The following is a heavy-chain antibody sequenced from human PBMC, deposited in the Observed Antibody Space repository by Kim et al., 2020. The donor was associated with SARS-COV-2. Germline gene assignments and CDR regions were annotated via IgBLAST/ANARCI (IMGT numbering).Heavy chain of an antibody. V-gene: IGHV4-34*01. Sequence: SETLSLTCAVYGGSFSGYYWSWIRQSPGKGLEWIGEIHHSGSTNYNPSLKSRVTISGDTSKNQFSLKLSSVTAADTAVYHCARDGSGSYYKWGWFDPWG. CDR2: IHHSGST. CDR1: GGSFSGYY. J-gene: IGHJ5*02. D-gene: IGHD3-10*01. CDR3: ARDGSGSYYKWGWFDP.